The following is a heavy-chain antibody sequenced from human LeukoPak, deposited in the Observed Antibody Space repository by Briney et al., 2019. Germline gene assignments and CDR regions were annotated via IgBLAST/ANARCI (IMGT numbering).Heavy chain of an antibody. CDR1: GGSISSYY. J-gene: IGHJ4*02. V-gene: IGHV4-59*01. CDR3: ARLLSLGFDY. CDR2: ISYTGST. Sequence: SQTLSLTCIVSGGSISSYYWTWIRGPPGNGLEWIGYISYTGSTNYNPSLKSRVTISVDTSKNQFSLKLSSVTAADTAVYYCARLLSLGFDYWGQGTLVTVSS. D-gene: IGHD2/OR15-2a*01.